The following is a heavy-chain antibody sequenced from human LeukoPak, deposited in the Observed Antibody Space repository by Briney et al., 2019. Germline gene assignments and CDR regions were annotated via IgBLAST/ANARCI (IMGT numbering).Heavy chain of an antibody. Sequence: ASVKVSCKASGYTFTSYGISWVRQAPGQGLEWMGWINPNSGGTNYAQKFQGRVTMTRDTSISTAYMELSRLRSDDTAVYYCARMSDGYSSSWSGWFDPWGQGTLVTVSS. CDR2: INPNSGGT. D-gene: IGHD6-13*01. J-gene: IGHJ5*02. V-gene: IGHV1-2*02. CDR1: GYTFTSYG. CDR3: ARMSDGYSSSWSGWFDP.